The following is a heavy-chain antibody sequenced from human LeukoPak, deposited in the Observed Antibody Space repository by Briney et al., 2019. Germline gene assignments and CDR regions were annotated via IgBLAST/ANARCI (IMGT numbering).Heavy chain of an antibody. V-gene: IGHV3-21*01. Sequence: KPGGSLRLSCAASGFTFSSYSMNWVRQAPGKGLEWVSSISSSSYIYYADSVKGRFTISRDNAKNSLYLQMNSLRAEDTAVYYCARDLKGSRDGYNLLYWGQGTLVTVSS. J-gene: IGHJ4*02. CDR2: ISSSSYI. D-gene: IGHD5-24*01. CDR3: ARDLKGSRDGYNLLY. CDR1: GFTFSSYS.